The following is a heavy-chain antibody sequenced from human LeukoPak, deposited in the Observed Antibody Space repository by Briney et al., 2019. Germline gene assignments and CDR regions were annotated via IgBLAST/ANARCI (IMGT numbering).Heavy chain of an antibody. CDR2: ISPSGGHI. V-gene: IGHV3-21*01. D-gene: IGHD5-12*01. J-gene: IGHJ4*02. CDR1: GFTFSRLA. Sequence: GGSLRLSCAGSGFTFSRLAMNWVRQASREGLEWVSSISPSGGHIYYADSVRGRFTVSRDNAKNSLYLQMDSLRDGDTAVYYCTTQAGVERGAAVATTIDYWGQGTLVTVSS. CDR3: TTQAGVERGAAVATTIDY.